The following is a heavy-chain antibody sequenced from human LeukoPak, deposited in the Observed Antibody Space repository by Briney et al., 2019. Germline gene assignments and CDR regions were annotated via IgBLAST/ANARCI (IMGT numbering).Heavy chain of an antibody. CDR3: AGSMVGSSSYWFDP. Sequence: ASVKVSCKASGYTFTSYGISWVRQAPGQGLEWMGWISAYSGNTNYAQKFQGRVTITADESTSTAYMELSSLRSEDTAVYYCAGSMVGSSSYWFDPWGQGTLVTVSS. D-gene: IGHD6-6*01. J-gene: IGHJ5*02. CDR2: ISAYSGNT. CDR1: GYTFTSYG. V-gene: IGHV1-18*01.